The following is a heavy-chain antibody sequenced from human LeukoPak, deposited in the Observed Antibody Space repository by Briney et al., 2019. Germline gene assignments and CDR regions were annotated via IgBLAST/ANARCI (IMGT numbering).Heavy chain of an antibody. CDR2: INHSGST. V-gene: IGHV4-34*01. J-gene: IGHJ4*02. CDR1: GGSFSGYD. CDR3: ARGFLHFDY. Sequence: SETLSLTCAVYGGSFSGYDWSWIRQPPGKGLEWIGEINHSGSTNYNPSLKSRVTISVDTSKNQFSLKLSSVTAADTAVYYCARGFLHFDYWGQGTLVTVSS.